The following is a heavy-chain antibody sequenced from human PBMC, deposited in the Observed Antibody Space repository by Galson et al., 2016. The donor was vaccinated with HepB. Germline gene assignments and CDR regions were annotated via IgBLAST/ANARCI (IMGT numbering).Heavy chain of an antibody. CDR3: SHMEYYYDSGGYSRAFDI. V-gene: IGHV2-5*02. CDR1: GFSLTTSGVG. J-gene: IGHJ3*02. CDR2: IYWDDGK. Sequence: PALVKPTQTLTLTCTFSGFSLTTSGVGVGWIRQPPGKALEWLALIYWDDGKRYSPSLKSRLTITKDTSKNQVVLTMTNMDPVDTATYYCSHMEYYYDSGGYSRAFDIWGQGTMVTVSS. D-gene: IGHD3-22*01.